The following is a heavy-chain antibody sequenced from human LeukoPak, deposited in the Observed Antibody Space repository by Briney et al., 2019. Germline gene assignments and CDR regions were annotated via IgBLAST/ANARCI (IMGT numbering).Heavy chain of an antibody. CDR2: IWYGESNK. CDR1: GFSSSSYG. CDR3: ARGRTTGTDGWFDP. D-gene: IGHD1-1*01. J-gene: IGHJ5*02. V-gene: IGHV3-33*08. Sequence: PGKSLRLSCAASGFSSSSYGMHWVRQAPGKGLEWVAVIWYGESNKYYADSVKGRFTISRDNAKNSLYLQMNSLRAEDTAVYYCARGRTTGTDGWFDPWGQGTLVTVSS.